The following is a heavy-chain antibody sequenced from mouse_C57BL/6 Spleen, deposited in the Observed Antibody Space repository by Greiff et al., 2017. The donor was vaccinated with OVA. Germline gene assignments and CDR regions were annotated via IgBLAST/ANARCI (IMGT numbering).Heavy chain of an antibody. Sequence: EVKLMESGGGLVQPGGSLSLSCAASGFTFTDYYMSWVRQPPGKALEWLGFIRNKANGYTTEYSASVKGRFTISRDNSHSILYLQMNALRAEDSATYYCARFPLYYYGSSYFCDDWGQGTTLTVSS. CDR2: IRNKANGYTT. V-gene: IGHV7-3*01. D-gene: IGHD1-1*01. J-gene: IGHJ2*01. CDR3: ARFPLYYYGSSYFCDD. CDR1: GFTFTDYY.